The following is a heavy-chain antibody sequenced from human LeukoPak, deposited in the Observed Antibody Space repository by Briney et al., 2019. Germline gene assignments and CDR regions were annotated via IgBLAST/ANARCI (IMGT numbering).Heavy chain of an antibody. J-gene: IGHJ4*02. Sequence: SETLSLTCTVSGGSISSNSYYWGWIRQPPGKGLEWIGYIYNSGSTNYNPSLKSRVTISIDTSKNQFSLKLSSVTAADTAVYYCGAESERWLVRSWGQGTLVTVSS. V-gene: IGHV4-61*05. CDR2: IYNSGST. CDR3: GAESERWLVRS. CDR1: GGSISSNSYY. D-gene: IGHD6-19*01.